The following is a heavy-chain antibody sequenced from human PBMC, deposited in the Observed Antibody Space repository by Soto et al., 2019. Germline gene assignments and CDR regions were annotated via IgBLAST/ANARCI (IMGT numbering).Heavy chain of an antibody. CDR3: SRMEALGSLNWFDP. Sequence: QVQLVQSGAEVREPGASVKVTCKASGYSLTNTDVSWVRQATGQGLEWMGWLNHGSDETGYAQKFQGRVTMTRDISIATAYMELSRLRSDDTAIDYCSRMEALGSLNWFDPWGQGTLVTVSS. CDR2: LNHGSDET. CDR1: GYSLTNTD. D-gene: IGHD3-10*01. J-gene: IGHJ5*02. V-gene: IGHV1-8*01.